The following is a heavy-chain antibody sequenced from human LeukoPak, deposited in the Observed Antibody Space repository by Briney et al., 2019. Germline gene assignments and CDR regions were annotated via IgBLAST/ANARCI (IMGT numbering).Heavy chain of an antibody. Sequence: PGGSPRLSCAASGFSFSSYGMHWVRQAPGKGLEWVAFIRYDGSNKYYADSVKGRFTISRDNSKNTLHLQMNSLRAEDTAVYYCAKDHYRPSLYNYYDSSGKNYFDYWSQGTLVTVSS. CDR2: IRYDGSNK. CDR3: AKDHYRPSLYNYYDSSGKNYFDY. CDR1: GFSFSSYG. D-gene: IGHD3-22*01. V-gene: IGHV3-30*02. J-gene: IGHJ4*02.